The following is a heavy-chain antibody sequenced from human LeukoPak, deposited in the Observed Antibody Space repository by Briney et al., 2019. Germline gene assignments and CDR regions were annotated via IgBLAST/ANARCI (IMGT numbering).Heavy chain of an antibody. V-gene: IGHV1-46*01. J-gene: IGHJ5*02. CDR3: ARRDCVGDCYSDWFDP. Sequence: ASVKVSCKASGYTFTNYFMHWVRQAPGQGLEWMGIINPRGGSTGYAQKFQGRITMTTDMSTRTVYMELSSLESEDTAVYYCARRDCVGDCYSDWFDPWGQGTLVTVSS. CDR2: INPRGGST. CDR1: GYTFTNYF. D-gene: IGHD2-21*02.